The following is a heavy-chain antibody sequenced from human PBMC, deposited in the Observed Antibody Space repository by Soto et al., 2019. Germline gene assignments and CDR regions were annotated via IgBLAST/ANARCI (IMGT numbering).Heavy chain of an antibody. CDR1: GGTFSSYA. J-gene: IGHJ4*02. D-gene: IGHD3-3*01. CDR3: ASEDLWRRHQSGYFPY. CDR2: IIPIFGTA. Sequence: QVQLVQSGAEVKKPGSSVKVSCKASGGTFSSYAISWVRQAPGQGLEWMGGIIPIFGTANYAQKFQGRVTITADESTSTAYMELSSLRSEDTAVYYGASEDLWRRHQSGYFPYWGQGTLVTVSS. V-gene: IGHV1-69*01.